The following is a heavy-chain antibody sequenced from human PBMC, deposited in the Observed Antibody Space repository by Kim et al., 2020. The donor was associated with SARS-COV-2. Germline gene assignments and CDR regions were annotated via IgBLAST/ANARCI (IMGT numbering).Heavy chain of an antibody. CDR1: GGSFSGYY. J-gene: IGHJ6*03. CDR3: AIFPKYYYGSGSYSRAYYYYMDV. Sequence: SETLSLTCAVYGGSFSGYYWSWIRQPPGKGLEWIGEINHSGSTNYNPSLKSRVTISVDTSKNQFSLKLSSVTAADTAVYYCAIFPKYYYGSGSYSRAYYYYMDVWGKGTTVTVSS. D-gene: IGHD3-10*01. CDR2: INHSGST. V-gene: IGHV4-34*01.